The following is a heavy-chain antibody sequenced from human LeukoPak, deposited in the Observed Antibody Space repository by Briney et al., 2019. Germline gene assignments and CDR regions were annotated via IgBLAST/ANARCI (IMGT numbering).Heavy chain of an antibody. CDR1: GFTFSSYT. CDR3: VRGWFDF. J-gene: IGHJ5*01. V-gene: IGHV3-21*01. CDR2: ISSGSGYI. Sequence: GGSLRLSCAASGFTFSSYTMNWVRLAPGKGLEWVSSISSGSGYIQYADSVKGRFTISRDNAENSVFLQMRSLRVDDTALYYCVRGWFDFWCQGTPVTVSS.